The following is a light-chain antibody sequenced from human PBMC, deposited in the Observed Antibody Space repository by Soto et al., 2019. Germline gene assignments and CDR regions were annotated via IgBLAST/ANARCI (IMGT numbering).Light chain of an antibody. Sequence: QSVLTQPASVSGSPGQSITISCTGTSSDVGGYNYVSWYQQHPGKAPKLMIYDVSNRPSGVSNRFSGSKSGNTASLTISGLQAEDEADYYYSSYTSSNTLGFGGGTKLTVL. V-gene: IGLV2-14*01. CDR1: SSDVGGYNY. CDR3: SSYTSSNTLG. J-gene: IGLJ2*01. CDR2: DVS.